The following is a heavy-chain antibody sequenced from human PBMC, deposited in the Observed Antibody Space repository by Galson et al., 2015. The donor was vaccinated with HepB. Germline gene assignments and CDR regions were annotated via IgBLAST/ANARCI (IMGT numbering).Heavy chain of an antibody. J-gene: IGHJ6*02. CDR3: ARWGRPFGIDV. CDR1: GYTFSSYA. D-gene: IGHD3-16*01. V-gene: IGHV1-3*01. CDR2: INAGNGKT. Sequence: SVKVSCKASGYTFSSYAMHWVRQAPGQRLEWMGWINAGNGKTKYSQKFQDRVTITRDTSASTAYMELTSLRSEDTAVYHCARWGRPFGIDVWGQGTTVTVSS.